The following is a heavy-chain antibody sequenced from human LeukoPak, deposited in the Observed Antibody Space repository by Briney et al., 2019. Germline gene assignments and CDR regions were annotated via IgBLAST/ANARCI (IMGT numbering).Heavy chain of an antibody. CDR1: GGSISSYY. J-gene: IGHJ5*02. D-gene: IGHD3-10*01. Sequence: SETLSLTCTVSGGSISSYYWSWIRQPPGKGLEWIGYIDYSGSTNYNPSLKSRVTISVDTSKNQFSLKLSSVTAADTAVYYCARGPPGGQFDPWGQGTLVTVSS. CDR2: IDYSGST. V-gene: IGHV4-59*01. CDR3: ARGPPGGQFDP.